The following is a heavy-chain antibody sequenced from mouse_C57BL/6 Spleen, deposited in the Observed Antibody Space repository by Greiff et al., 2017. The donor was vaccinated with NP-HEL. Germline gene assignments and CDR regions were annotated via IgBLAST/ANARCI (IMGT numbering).Heavy chain of an antibody. CDR1: GFTFSDFY. D-gene: IGHD2-14*01. CDR3: ERDDPYYRIFAY. Sequence: EVNVVESGGGLVQSGRSLRLSCATSGFTFSDFYMEWVRQAPGKGLEWIAASRNRANDYTTEYSAPVKGRFIASRDTSQTILYLQMNALEADDTASYCCERDDPYYRIFAYWGQGALVTVS. J-gene: IGHJ3*01. CDR2: SRNRANDYTT. V-gene: IGHV7-1*01.